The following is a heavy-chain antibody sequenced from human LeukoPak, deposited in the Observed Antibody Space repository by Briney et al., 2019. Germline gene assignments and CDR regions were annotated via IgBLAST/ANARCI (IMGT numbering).Heavy chain of an antibody. J-gene: IGHJ4*02. Sequence: GGSLRLSCAASGFTFSSYGMHWVRQAPGKGLEWVSVIYSGGSTYYADSVKGRFTISRDNSKNTLYLQMNSLRVEDTAVYYCATQSEWLGDFDYWGQGTLVTVSS. CDR1: GFTFSSYG. V-gene: IGHV3-66*01. CDR2: IYSGGST. D-gene: IGHD6-19*01. CDR3: ATQSEWLGDFDY.